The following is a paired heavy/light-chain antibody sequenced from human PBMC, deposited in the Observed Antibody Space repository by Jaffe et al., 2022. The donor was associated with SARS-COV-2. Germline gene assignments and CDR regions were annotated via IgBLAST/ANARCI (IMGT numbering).Heavy chain of an antibody. CDR1: GFTFSDYY. J-gene: IGHJ6*03. D-gene: IGHD3-10*01. CDR3: ARDGSGSYLMDV. Sequence: QVQLVESGGGLVKPGGSLRLSCAASGFTFSDYYMSWIRQAPGKGLEWVSYISNSGNTRYYADSVKGRFTISRDNAKNSLYLQMNSLRAEDTAVYYCARDGSGSYLMDVWGKGTTVTVSS. V-gene: IGHV3-11*01. CDR2: ISNSGNTR.
Light chain of an antibody. CDR3: QSADSSGTLMV. J-gene: IGLJ2*01. CDR2: KDT. CDR1: TLPKQY. V-gene: IGLV3-25*03. Sequence: SSELTQPPSVSVSPGQTARITCSGDTLPKQYAYWYQQRPGQAPVLVIYKDTERPSGIPERFSGSSSGTTVTLTISGVQAEDEADYYCQSADSSGTLMVFGGGTKLTLL.